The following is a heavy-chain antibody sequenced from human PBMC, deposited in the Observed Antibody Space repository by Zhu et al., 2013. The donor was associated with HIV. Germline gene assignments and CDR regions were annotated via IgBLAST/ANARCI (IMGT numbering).Heavy chain of an antibody. CDR2: IYYSGST. CDR1: GGSISSSSYY. V-gene: IGHV4-39*07. Sequence: QVQLQESGPGLVKPSETLSLTCTVSGGSISSSSYYWGWIRQPPGKGLEWIGSIYYSGSTYYNPSLKSRVTISVDTSKNQFSLKLSSVTAADTAVYYCARDFYYDSSGYISPLLHHAFDIWGQGTMVTVSS. J-gene: IGHJ3*02. CDR3: ARDFYYDSSGYISPLLHHAFDI. D-gene: IGHD3-22*01.